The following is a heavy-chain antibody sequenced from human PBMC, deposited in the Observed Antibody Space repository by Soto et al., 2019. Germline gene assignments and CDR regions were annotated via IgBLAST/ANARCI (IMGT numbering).Heavy chain of an antibody. Sequence: GGSLRLSCAASGFTFSSYAMSWVRQDPGKGLEWVSAISGSGGSTYYADSVKGRFTISRDNSKNTLYLQMNSLRAEDTAVYYCAKIWGGTYYDFWSGYPLPSYWGQGTLVTVSS. CDR2: ISGSGGST. J-gene: IGHJ4*02. CDR3: AKIWGGTYYDFWSGYPLPSY. CDR1: GFTFSSYA. V-gene: IGHV3-23*01. D-gene: IGHD3-3*01.